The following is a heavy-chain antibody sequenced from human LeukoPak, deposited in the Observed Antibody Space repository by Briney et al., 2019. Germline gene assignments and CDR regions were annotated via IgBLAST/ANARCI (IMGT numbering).Heavy chain of an antibody. V-gene: IGHV4-59*12. Sequence: SETLSLTCTVSGGSISSYYWSWIRQPPGKGLEWIGYIYYSGSTYYNPSLKSRVTISVDTSKNQFSLKLSSVTAADTAVYYCARAGYSYGYGMDVWGQGTTVTVSS. J-gene: IGHJ6*02. CDR2: IYYSGST. CDR1: GGSISSYY. CDR3: ARAGYSYGYGMDV. D-gene: IGHD5-18*01.